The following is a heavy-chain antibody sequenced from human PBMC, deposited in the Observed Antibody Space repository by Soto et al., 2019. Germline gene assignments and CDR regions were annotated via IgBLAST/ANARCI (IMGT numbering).Heavy chain of an antibody. D-gene: IGHD2-15*01. J-gene: IGHJ5*01. V-gene: IGHV1-2*02. CDR2: INPNSGGT. CDR1: GYTFTGYY. Sequence: ASVKVSCKASGYTFTGYYMHWVRQAPGQGLEWMGWINPNSGGTNYAQKFQGRVTMTRDTSISTAYMELSRLRSDDTAVYYCAREGFTGYCSGGGGYGGLFYSWAQGSLDTGSA. CDR3: AREGFTGYCSGGGGYGGLFYS.